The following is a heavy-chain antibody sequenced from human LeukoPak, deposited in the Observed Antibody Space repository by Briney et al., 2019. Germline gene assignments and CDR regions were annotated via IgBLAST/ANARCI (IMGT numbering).Heavy chain of an antibody. V-gene: IGHV1-8*01. CDR1: GYTFTSYD. Sequence: ASVKVSCKASGYTFTSYDINWVRQAPGQGLEWMGWMNPNSGNTGYAQTFQGRVTMTRNTSISTAYMELSSLRSEDTAVYYCARVLSWFGELFVYYFDYWGQGTLVTVSS. D-gene: IGHD3-10*01. CDR2: MNPNSGNT. CDR3: ARVLSWFGELFVYYFDY. J-gene: IGHJ4*02.